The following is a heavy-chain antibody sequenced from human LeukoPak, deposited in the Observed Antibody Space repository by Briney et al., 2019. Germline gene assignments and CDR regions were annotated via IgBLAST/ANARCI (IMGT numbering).Heavy chain of an antibody. V-gene: IGHV1-18*01. CDR2: ISAYNGNT. CDR1: GYTFTSYG. D-gene: IGHD4-23*01. J-gene: IGHJ4*02. Sequence: GASVKVSCKASGYTFTSYGLSWVRQAPGQGLEWMGWISAYNGNTNYEQKLQGRVTMTTDTSTSTAYMELRSLRSEDTAVYYCARGWLAETTVVTPYNYWGQGTLVTVSS. CDR3: ARGWLAETTVVTPYNY.